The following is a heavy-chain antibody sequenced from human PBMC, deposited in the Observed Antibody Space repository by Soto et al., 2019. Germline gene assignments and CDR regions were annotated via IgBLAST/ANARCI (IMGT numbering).Heavy chain of an antibody. Sequence: SETLSLTCTVYGGSISSSYWSWIRQPPGKGLEWIGYIYYSGSTNYNPSLKSRVTISVDTSKNQFSLKLSSVTAADTAVYYCARGEYSYGYDYWGQGTLVTV. V-gene: IGHV4-59*01. CDR2: IYYSGST. J-gene: IGHJ4*02. CDR3: ARGEYSYGYDY. D-gene: IGHD5-18*01. CDR1: GGSISSSY.